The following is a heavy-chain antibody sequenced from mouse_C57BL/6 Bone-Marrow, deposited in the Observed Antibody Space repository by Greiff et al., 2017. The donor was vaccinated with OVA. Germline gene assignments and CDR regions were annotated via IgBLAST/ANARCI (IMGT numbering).Heavy chain of an antibody. CDR2: ISSGGDYI. CDR3: TIYEYDTWFAY. Sequence: EVNVVESGEGLVKPGGSLKLSCAASGFTFSSYAMSWVRQTQEKRLEWVAYISSGGDYIYYADTVKGRFTISRDNDRNPLYLQMSSLKSEDTAMYYCTIYEYDTWFAYWGQGTLVTVSA. J-gene: IGHJ3*01. D-gene: IGHD2-4*01. V-gene: IGHV5-9-1*02. CDR1: GFTFSSYA.